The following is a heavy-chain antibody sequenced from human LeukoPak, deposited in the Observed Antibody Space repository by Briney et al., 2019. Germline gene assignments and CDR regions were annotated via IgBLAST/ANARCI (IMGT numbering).Heavy chain of an antibody. D-gene: IGHD2-2*01. CDR3: ARAPITSPFNFDY. Sequence: GGSLRLSCTASGFAFDEHGMSWVRQVPGKGLEWVSGINWSGGSTGYADPLRGRFTISRDNAKNSLYLQMDSLRAEDTALYYCARAPITSPFNFDYWGQGTLVTVSS. CDR2: INWSGGST. CDR1: GFAFDEHG. J-gene: IGHJ4*02. V-gene: IGHV3-20*04.